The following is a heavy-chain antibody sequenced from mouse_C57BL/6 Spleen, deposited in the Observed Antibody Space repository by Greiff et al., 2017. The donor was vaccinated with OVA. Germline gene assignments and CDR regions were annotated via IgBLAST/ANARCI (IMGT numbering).Heavy chain of an antibody. Sequence: DVMLVESGEGLVKPGGSLKLSCAASGFTFSSYAMSWVRQTPEKRLEWVAYISSGGDYIYYADTVKGRFTISRDNARNTLYLQMSSLKSEDTAMYYCTRDPGYPYAMDYWGQGTSVTVSS. CDR1: GFTFSSYA. V-gene: IGHV5-9-1*02. J-gene: IGHJ4*01. CDR2: ISSGGDYI. D-gene: IGHD2-2*01. CDR3: TRDPGYPYAMDY.